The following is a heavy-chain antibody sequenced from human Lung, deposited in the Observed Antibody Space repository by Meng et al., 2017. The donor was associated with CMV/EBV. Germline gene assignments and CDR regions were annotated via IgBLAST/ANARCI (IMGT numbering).Heavy chain of an antibody. CDR1: GGPISSSTYY. V-gene: IGHV4-39*07. CDR3: ARGDSGSYYFDY. CDR2: LYYSGST. D-gene: IGHD1-26*01. Sequence: SETLSLXCTVSGGPISSSTYYWGWVRQPPGKGLEWIGSLYYSGSTYYNPSLKSRVTISVDTSMNQVSLKLSSVTAADTAMYYCARGDSGSYYFDYWGQGTLVTVSS. J-gene: IGHJ4*02.